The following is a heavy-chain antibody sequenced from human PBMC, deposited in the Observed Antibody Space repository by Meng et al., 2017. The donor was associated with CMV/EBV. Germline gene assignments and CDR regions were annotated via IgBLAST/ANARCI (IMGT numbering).Heavy chain of an antibody. CDR1: GYSTSSGYY. Sequence: PETLSLTCIVSGYSTSSGYYWGWIRQPPGKGLEWIGSIYHSGSTYYNPSIKSRVTISVDTSKNQFSLNLTSVTAADTAVYYCARVTPSIVGATSFDYWGQGTLVTVAS. D-gene: IGHD1-26*01. CDR2: IYHSGST. J-gene: IGHJ4*02. CDR3: ARVTPSIVGATSFDY. V-gene: IGHV4-38-2*02.